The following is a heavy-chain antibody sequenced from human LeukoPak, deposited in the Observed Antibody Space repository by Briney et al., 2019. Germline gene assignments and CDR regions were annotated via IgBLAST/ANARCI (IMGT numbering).Heavy chain of an antibody. CDR2: ISYDGSNK. D-gene: IGHD5-12*01. J-gene: IGHJ4*02. CDR3: ARGGWLQWIDY. Sequence: PGGSLRLSRAASGFTFSSYAMHWVRQAPGKGLEWVAVISYDGSNKYYADSVKGRFTISRDNSKNTLYLQMNSLRAEDTAVYYCARGGWLQWIDYWGQGTLVTVSS. V-gene: IGHV3-30-3*01. CDR1: GFTFSSYA.